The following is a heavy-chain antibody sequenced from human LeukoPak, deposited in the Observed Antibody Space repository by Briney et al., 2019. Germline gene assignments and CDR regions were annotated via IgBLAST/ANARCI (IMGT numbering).Heavy chain of an antibody. D-gene: IGHD3-10*01. Sequence: PSETLSLTCTVSGGSISSYYWSWIRQPPGKGLEWIGYIYYSGSTNYNPSLKSQVTISVDTSKNQFSLKLSSVTAADTAVYYCARVVRFYYYGSGSYYNLFDYWGQGTLVTVSS. CDR3: ARVVRFYYYGSGSYYNLFDY. V-gene: IGHV4-59*01. CDR2: IYYSGST. J-gene: IGHJ4*02. CDR1: GGSISSYY.